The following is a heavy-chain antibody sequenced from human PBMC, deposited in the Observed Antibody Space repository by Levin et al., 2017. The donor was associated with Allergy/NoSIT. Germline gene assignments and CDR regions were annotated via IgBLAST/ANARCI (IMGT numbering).Heavy chain of an antibody. V-gene: IGHV4-34*01. CDR1: GGSFSGYY. Sequence: PSETLSLTCAVYGGSFSGYYWSWIRQPPGKGLEWIGEINHSGSTNYNPSLKSRVTISVDTSKNQFSLKLSSVTAADTAVYYCARGANWNYGNFDYWGQGTLVTVSS. CDR3: ARGANWNYGNFDY. CDR2: INHSGST. J-gene: IGHJ4*02. D-gene: IGHD1-7*01.